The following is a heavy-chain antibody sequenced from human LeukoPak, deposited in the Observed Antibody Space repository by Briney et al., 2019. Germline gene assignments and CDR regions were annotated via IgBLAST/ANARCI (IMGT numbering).Heavy chain of an antibody. J-gene: IGHJ3*02. D-gene: IGHD2-2*01. CDR3: ARQKCTSTSCLTKNAFDI. CDR2: IYTSGST. CDR1: GSISGYY. V-gene: IGHV4-4*09. Sequence: PSETLSLTCTVSGSISGYYWSWIRQPPGKGLEWIWYIYTSGSTNYNPSLESRVTISEDTSKNQFSLDLSSVTAADTAVYYCARQKCTSTSCLTKNAFDIWGQGTMVTVSS.